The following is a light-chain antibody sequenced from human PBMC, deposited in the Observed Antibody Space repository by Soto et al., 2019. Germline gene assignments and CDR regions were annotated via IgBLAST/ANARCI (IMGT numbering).Light chain of an antibody. CDR1: QSVGSY. V-gene: IGKV3-11*01. CDR2: GAS. Sequence: EIVLTQSPATLSLSPGERATLSCRASQSVGSYLAWYQHKPGQAPRLLIYGASNRATDIPGRFSGRGSGTDFTPTSSRLESGESAFYYCQQRDKWPRTFGQGTKLEIK. CDR3: QQRDKWPRT. J-gene: IGKJ2*01.